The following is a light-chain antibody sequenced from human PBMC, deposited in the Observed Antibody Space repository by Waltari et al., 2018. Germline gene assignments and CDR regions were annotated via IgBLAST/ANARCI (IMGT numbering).Light chain of an antibody. J-gene: IGLJ2*01. Sequence: QSALTQPASVSGSPGQSITISFTGSSSDVGGYTFVSWYQQHPGKVPKLMISDVSNRPAGVSNRFSGSKSGNTASLTISGVQAEDEADYYCSSRTSGSTRVVFGGGTKLTVL. CDR1: SSDVGGYTF. CDR2: DVS. CDR3: SSRTSGSTRVV. V-gene: IGLV2-14*03.